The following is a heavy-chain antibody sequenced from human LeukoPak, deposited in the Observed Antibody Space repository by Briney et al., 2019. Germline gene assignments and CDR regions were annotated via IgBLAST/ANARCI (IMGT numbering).Heavy chain of an antibody. J-gene: IGHJ4*02. CDR3: AKLETYYDYVWGSPSTDY. CDR1: GFSFSSYW. Sequence: GGSLRLSCAASGFSFSSYWMTWVRQAPGKGLEWVANMNEDGSEKYYVDSVTGRFTISRDNAKNSLYLQMNSLRAEDTAVYYCAKLETYYDYVWGSPSTDYWGQGTLVTVSS. CDR2: MNEDGSEK. V-gene: IGHV3-7*01. D-gene: IGHD3-16*01.